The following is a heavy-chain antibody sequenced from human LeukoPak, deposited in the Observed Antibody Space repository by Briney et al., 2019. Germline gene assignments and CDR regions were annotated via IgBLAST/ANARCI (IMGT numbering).Heavy chain of an antibody. Sequence: KPSETLSLTCIVSAGSVSTIDYYWAWIRLPPGKGLEWIGSLSYTGGPFYNASLKGRATISVDHSKNQFFLSLTSVTAADSAVYYCARARGYKYGIFDIWGQATMVIVSS. J-gene: IGHJ3*02. CDR1: AGSVSTIDYY. CDR3: ARARGYKYGIFDI. D-gene: IGHD5-18*01. V-gene: IGHV4-39*07. CDR2: LSYTGGP.